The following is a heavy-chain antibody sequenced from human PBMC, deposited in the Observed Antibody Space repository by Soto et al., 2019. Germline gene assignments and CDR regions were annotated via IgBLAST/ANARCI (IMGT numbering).Heavy chain of an antibody. V-gene: IGHV1-69*02. D-gene: IGHD2-15*01. J-gene: IGHJ3*02. CDR2: IIPILGIA. CDR1: GGTFSSYT. CDR3: ASPRDCSGGSCYLGDAFDI. Sequence: QVQLVQSGAEVKKPGSSVKVSCKASGGTFSSYTISWVRQAPGQGLEWMGRIIPILGIANYAQKFQGRVTITADKSTNTAYMEMSSLRSEDTAVYYCASPRDCSGGSCYLGDAFDIWGQGTMVTVSS.